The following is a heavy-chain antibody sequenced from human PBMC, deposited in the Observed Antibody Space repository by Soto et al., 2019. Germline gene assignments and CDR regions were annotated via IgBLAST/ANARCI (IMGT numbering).Heavy chain of an antibody. CDR2: INPNSGGT. V-gene: IGHV1-2*02. Sequence: APVKVSCKAAGYTVTGYYMHGVRHAPGQGPEWMGWINPNSGGTNYAQKFQGRVTMTRDTSISTAYMELSRLRSDDTAVYSCASPDTMIDARWAFDICGKGPMVTVS. CDR3: ASPDTMIDARWAFDI. D-gene: IGHD3-22*01. CDR1: GYTVTGYY. J-gene: IGHJ3*02.